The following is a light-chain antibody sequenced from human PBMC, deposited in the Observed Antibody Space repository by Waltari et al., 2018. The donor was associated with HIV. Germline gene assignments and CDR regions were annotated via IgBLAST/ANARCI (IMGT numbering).Light chain of an antibody. V-gene: IGKV2-30*01. J-gene: IGKJ3*01. Sequence: VVMPQSPPSLPVTLGQPASISCTSSQSLVSSDGNTYLNWFQQRPGPAPRRLIYKVSNRDSGVPDRFSGSGSGTDFTLKISRVEAEDVVVYYCMQGTLLFPFGPGTKVDI. CDR2: KVS. CDR1: QSLVSSDGNTY. CDR3: MQGTLLFP.